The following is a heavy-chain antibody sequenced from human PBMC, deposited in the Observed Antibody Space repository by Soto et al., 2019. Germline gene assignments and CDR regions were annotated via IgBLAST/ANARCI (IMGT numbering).Heavy chain of an antibody. CDR2: ISGSGGST. D-gene: IGHD2-8*01. Sequence: GGSLRLSCAASGFTFSSYAMSWVRQAPGKGLEWVSAISGSGGSTYYADSVKGRFTISRDNSKNTLYLQMNSLRAEDTAVYYCAKDGQMMYAIQGLWVHDAIDIWGPGQMVTVSS. CDR3: AKDGQMMYAIQGLWVHDAIDI. J-gene: IGHJ3*02. CDR1: GFTFSSYA. V-gene: IGHV3-23*01.